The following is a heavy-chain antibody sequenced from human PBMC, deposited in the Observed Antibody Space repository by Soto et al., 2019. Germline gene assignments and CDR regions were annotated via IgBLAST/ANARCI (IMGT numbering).Heavy chain of an antibody. CDR3: ARLLTQAAFDS. CDR2: IYPGGSS. D-gene: IGHD2-21*01. V-gene: IGHV4-31*03. CDR1: GGSISGGGHY. J-gene: IGHJ4*02. Sequence: SETLSLTCTVSGGSISGGGHYWNWIRQRPGKGLEWIGYIYPGGSSYYKPSLRNRVSISVGTSKNQVSLQLTSVTAADTAVYYCARLLTQAAFDSWGQGALVTVSS.